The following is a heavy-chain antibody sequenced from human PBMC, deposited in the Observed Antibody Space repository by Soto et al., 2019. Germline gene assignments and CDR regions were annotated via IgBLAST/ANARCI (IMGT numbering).Heavy chain of an antibody. CDR2: INPNSGGT. J-gene: IGHJ3*02. CDR1: GYTFTDYY. V-gene: IGHV1-2*04. D-gene: IGHD2-15*01. Sequence: AASVKVSCKASGYTFTDYYMHWVRQAPGQGLEWMGWINPNSGGTNYAQKFQDWVTMTRDTSLSTAYMEVSRLRSDDTAVYYCARSLGYCSGGSCYSRPSNAFDIWGQGTMVTVSS. CDR3: ARSLGYCSGGSCYSRPSNAFDI.